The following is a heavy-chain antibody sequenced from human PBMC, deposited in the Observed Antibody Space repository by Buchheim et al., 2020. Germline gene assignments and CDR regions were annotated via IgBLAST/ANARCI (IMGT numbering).Heavy chain of an antibody. CDR3: ARDPYYYDNSGYKYFFDY. Sequence: QLQLQESGPGLVKPSETLSLTCTVSGGSIDSRNYYWGWICQPPGEGLEWIGTICSTGTTYYNPSLKSRVTISVDTSKHQFSLKLSSVTAADTAVYYCARDPYYYDNSGYKYFFDYWGQGIL. CDR2: ICSTGTT. V-gene: IGHV4-39*07. CDR1: GGSIDSRNYY. D-gene: IGHD3-22*01. J-gene: IGHJ4*02.